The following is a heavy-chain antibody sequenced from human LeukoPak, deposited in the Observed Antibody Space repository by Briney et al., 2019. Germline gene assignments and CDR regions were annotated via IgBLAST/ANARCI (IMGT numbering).Heavy chain of an antibody. CDR2: IYPGDSDT. V-gene: IGHV5-51*01. Sequence: GESLRISCKGSGYSFTTYWIGWVRQMPGKGLEWMAIIYPGDSDTRYSPSFQGQVTISVAKSISTAYLQWSSLKASDTAMYYCARSGYNNLIYFDYWGQGTLVTVSS. CDR3: ARSGYNNLIYFDY. J-gene: IGHJ4*02. CDR1: GYSFTTYW. D-gene: IGHD3-3*01.